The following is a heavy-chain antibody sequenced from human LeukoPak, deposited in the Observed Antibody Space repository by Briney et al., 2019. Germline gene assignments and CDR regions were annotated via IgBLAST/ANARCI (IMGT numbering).Heavy chain of an antibody. CDR3: ARQAYSSGRTDY. Sequence: GESLKISCKGSGYSFTSYWIGWVRQMPGKGLERMGIIYPGDSDTRYSPSFQGQVTISADKSISTAYLQWSSLKASDTATHYCARQAYSSGRTDYWGQGTLVTVSS. CDR1: GYSFTSYW. V-gene: IGHV5-51*01. J-gene: IGHJ4*02. CDR2: IYPGDSDT. D-gene: IGHD6-19*01.